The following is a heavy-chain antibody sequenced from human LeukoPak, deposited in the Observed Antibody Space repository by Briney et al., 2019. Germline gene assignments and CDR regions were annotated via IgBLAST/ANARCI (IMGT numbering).Heavy chain of an antibody. Sequence: PSETLSLTCAVYGASFSGYYWSWIRQPPGKGLEWIGEINHSGSTNYNPSLKSRVTISVDTSKNQFSLKLSSVTAADTAVYYCARARSITIFGVVISDSVRFDPWGQGTLVTVSS. V-gene: IGHV4-34*01. CDR1: GASFSGYY. CDR2: INHSGST. J-gene: IGHJ5*02. CDR3: ARARSITIFGVVISDSVRFDP. D-gene: IGHD3-3*01.